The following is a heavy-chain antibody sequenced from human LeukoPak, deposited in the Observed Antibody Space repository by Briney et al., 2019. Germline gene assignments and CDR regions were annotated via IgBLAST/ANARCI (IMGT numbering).Heavy chain of an antibody. CDR2: ISGDGGST. CDR1: GFTFDDYA. Sequence: GGSLRLSCAASGFTFDDYAMHWVRQAPGKGLEWVSLISGDGGSTYYADSVKGRFTISRDNSKNSLYLQMNSLRTEDTALYYCAKAGYSYGPFYYYYGMDVWGQETTVTVSS. CDR3: AKAGYSYGPFYYYYGMDV. V-gene: IGHV3-43*02. J-gene: IGHJ6*02. D-gene: IGHD5-18*01.